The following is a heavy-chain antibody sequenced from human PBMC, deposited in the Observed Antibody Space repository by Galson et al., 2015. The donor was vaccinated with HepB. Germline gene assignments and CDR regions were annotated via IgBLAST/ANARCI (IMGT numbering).Heavy chain of an antibody. V-gene: IGHV1-2*02. CDR3: ATSEYYYDSSAPDY. D-gene: IGHD3-22*01. CDR2: INPNSGGT. J-gene: IGHJ4*02. CDR1: GYTFTGYY. Sequence: SVKVSCKASGYTFTGYYMHWVRQAPGQGLEWMGWINPNSGGTNYAQKFQGRVTMTRDTSISTAYMELSGLRSDDTAVYYCATSEYYYDSSAPDYWGQGTLVTVSS.